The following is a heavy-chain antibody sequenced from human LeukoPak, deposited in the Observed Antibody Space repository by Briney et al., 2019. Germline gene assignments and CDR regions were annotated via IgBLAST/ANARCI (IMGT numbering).Heavy chain of an antibody. J-gene: IGHJ5*02. Sequence: SETLSLTCTVSGGSISSTTYYWAWIRQPPGKGLEWIGYIYYSGSTNYNPSLKSRVTISVDTSKNQFSLKLSSVTAADTAVYYCARGHLMVRGVANWFDPWGQGTLVTVSS. V-gene: IGHV4-61*05. CDR3: ARGHLMVRGVANWFDP. CDR2: IYYSGST. D-gene: IGHD3-10*01. CDR1: GGSISSTTYY.